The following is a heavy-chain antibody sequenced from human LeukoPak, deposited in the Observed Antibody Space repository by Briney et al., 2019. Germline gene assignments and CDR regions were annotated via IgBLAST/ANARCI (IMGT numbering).Heavy chain of an antibody. V-gene: IGHV1-46*01. CDR2: INPSGGST. CDR3: ARDQAPWELLFYFDY. D-gene: IGHD1-26*01. J-gene: IGHJ4*02. Sequence: GASVKVSCKASGYTFTSYYMHWVRQPPGQGLEWMGIINPSGGSTSYAQKFQGRVTMTRDTSTSTVYMELSSLRSEDTAVYYCARDQAPWELLFYFDYWGQGTLVTVSS. CDR1: GYTFTSYY.